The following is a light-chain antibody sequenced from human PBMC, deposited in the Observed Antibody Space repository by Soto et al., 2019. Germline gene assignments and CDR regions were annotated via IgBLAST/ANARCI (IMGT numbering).Light chain of an antibody. Sequence: DIKMTQSPYTLSASVGDRVTITCRASQSISSWLALYQQKPGKAPKLLIYKASSLESGVPSRFSGSGSGTEFTLTISSLQPDDSATYYCQQYKSYPWTFGQGTKVDIK. J-gene: IGKJ1*01. V-gene: IGKV1-5*03. CDR1: QSISSW. CDR3: QQYKSYPWT. CDR2: KAS.